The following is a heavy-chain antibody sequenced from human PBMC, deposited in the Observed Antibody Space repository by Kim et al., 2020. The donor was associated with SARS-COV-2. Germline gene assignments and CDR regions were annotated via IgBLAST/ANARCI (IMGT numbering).Heavy chain of an antibody. CDR1: GFTFKFFG. CDR2: IWYDGSIE. Sequence: GGSLRLSCAASGFTFKFFGMHWVRQAPGKGLEWVAVIWYDGSIEEYADSVKGRFTISRDNSKSTLYLEMNSLRAEDTAVYFCGRGDDSTGYLDYWGQGTQVTVSS. D-gene: IGHD3-22*01. J-gene: IGHJ4*02. CDR3: GRGDDSTGYLDY. V-gene: IGHV3-33*01.